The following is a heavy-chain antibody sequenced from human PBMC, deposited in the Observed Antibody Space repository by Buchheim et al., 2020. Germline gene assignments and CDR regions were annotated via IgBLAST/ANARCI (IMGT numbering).Heavy chain of an antibody. V-gene: IGHV3-66*02. CDR3: ARGSPQYGSGSIDY. D-gene: IGHD3-10*01. CDR2: IYAGGGT. J-gene: IGHJ4*02. Sequence: VQLVESGGGVVQPGGSLRLSCEASGFTVSDNYVTWVRQAPGRGLEWVSVIYAGGGTYYADSVKGRFTISRDNSKNTLYLQMSSLRREDTAVYYCARGSPQYGSGSIDYWGQGTL. CDR1: GFTVSDNY.